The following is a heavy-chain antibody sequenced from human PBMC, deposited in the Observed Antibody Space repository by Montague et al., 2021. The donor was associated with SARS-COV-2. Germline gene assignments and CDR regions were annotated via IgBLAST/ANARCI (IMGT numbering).Heavy chain of an antibody. Sequence: SLRLSCAASGFIFDDYGMHWVRQAPGKGLEWVSGISWNSGTIDYADSVKGRFTISRDNAKNSLYLQMNRLRAEDTALYYCAKDLEADTADVASVFDFWGQGTMVTVSS. V-gene: IGHV3-9*01. CDR3: AKDLEADTADVASVFDF. CDR2: ISWNSGTI. D-gene: IGHD5-18*01. CDR1: GFIFDDYG. J-gene: IGHJ3*01.